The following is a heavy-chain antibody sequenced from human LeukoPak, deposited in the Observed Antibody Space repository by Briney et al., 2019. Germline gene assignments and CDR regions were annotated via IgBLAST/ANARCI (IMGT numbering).Heavy chain of an antibody. J-gene: IGHJ2*01. D-gene: IGHD4-17*01. Sequence: GASVKVSCKASGYTITSYDINWVRQATGQGLEWMGWMNPNSGNTGYAQKFQGRVTMTRNTSISTAYMELSRLRSDDTAVYYCARATRTTVTARLHWYFDLWGRGTLVTVSS. CDR2: MNPNSGNT. CDR3: ARATRTTVTARLHWYFDL. V-gene: IGHV1-8*01. CDR1: GYTITSYD.